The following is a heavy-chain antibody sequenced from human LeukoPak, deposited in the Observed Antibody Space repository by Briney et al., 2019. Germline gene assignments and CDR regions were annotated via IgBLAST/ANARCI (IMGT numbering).Heavy chain of an antibody. D-gene: IGHD3-10*01. CDR2: IHPRRGDT. Sequence: ASVKVSCKTSGYSFTAFYIHWVRQAPGQGLEWMGWIHPRRGDTNYAQKFQGRVTMTRDASISTAYLDLSSLRSDDTAVYYCARDGDYGTGSYYRGCIDSWGQGTPVTVSS. CDR1: GYSFTAFY. J-gene: IGHJ4*02. V-gene: IGHV1-2*02. CDR3: ARDGDYGTGSYYRGCIDS.